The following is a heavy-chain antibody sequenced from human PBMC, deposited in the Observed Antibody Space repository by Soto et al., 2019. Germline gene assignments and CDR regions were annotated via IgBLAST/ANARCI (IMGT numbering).Heavy chain of an antibody. CDR1: GFTFSSYW. Sequence: GGSLRLSCAASGFTFSSYWMHWVRQAPGKGLVWVSRINSDGSSTSYADSVKGRFTISRDNAKNTLYLQMNSLRAEDTAVYYCARGYCSSTSCYIHYYYMDVWGKGTTVTVSS. J-gene: IGHJ6*03. V-gene: IGHV3-74*01. CDR2: INSDGSST. D-gene: IGHD2-2*02. CDR3: ARGYCSSTSCYIHYYYMDV.